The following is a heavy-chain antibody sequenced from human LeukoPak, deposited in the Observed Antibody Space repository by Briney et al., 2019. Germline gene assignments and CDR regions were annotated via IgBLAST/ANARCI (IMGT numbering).Heavy chain of an antibody. CDR2: ITSSGAGT. D-gene: IGHD6-19*01. J-gene: IGHJ4*02. CDR1: GFTFSTYT. CDR3: AKDRVPDSGWDIDY. Sequence: GGSLRLSCAGSGFTFSTYTMSWVRQAPGKGLEWVSAITSSGAGTYYADSVKGRFTTSRDNSKNTVYLQMNSLRAEDTAVYYCAKDRVPDSGWDIDYWGQGTPVTVSS. V-gene: IGHV3-23*01.